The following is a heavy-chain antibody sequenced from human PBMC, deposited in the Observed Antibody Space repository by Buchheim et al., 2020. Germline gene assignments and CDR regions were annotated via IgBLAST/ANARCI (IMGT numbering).Heavy chain of an antibody. D-gene: IGHD1-14*01. V-gene: IGHV3-23*01. J-gene: IGHJ4*01. CDR3: AKGKRTSTRNPGAIDY. Sequence: EVQLLESGGGLMQPGGSLRLSCAASGFTFTSYAMTWVHQAPGKGLEWVSGISGSGGTTSYADSVKGRFTISRDNSKNTLYLQMSSLRAEDTAIYHCAKGKRTSTRNPGAIDYWGHGTL. CDR1: GFTFTSYA. CDR2: ISGSGGTT.